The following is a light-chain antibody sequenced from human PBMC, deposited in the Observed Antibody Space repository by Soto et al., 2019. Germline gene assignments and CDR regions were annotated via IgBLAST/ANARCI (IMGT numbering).Light chain of an antibody. CDR3: LQSIQTPLP. J-gene: IGKJ1*01. Sequence: DIVMTQSPLSLPVTPGEPASISCRSSQSLLDSNGYNCLEWYLQKPGQSPQLLIYLGSNRASGVPDRFSGSGSGTDFTLKISRVEAEDVGVYYCLQSIQTPLPLGQGTKV. V-gene: IGKV2-28*01. CDR1: QSLLDSNGYNC. CDR2: LGS.